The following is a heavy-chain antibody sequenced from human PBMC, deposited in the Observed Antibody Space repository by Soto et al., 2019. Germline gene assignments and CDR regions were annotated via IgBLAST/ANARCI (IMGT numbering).Heavy chain of an antibody. CDR3: ARVVLTITRGAFDA. CDR1: GGSISSSHW. V-gene: IGHV4-4*02. J-gene: IGHJ3*01. CDR2: ISHSGTS. D-gene: IGHD3-9*01. Sequence: QVQLQESGPGLVKPSGTLSLTCAVSGGSISSSHWWTWVRQSPGKGLEYIGEISHSGTSNSNPSLKSRVAQSLDKSKNHFSLTLTSVTAADTAVYYCARVVLTITRGAFDAWGQGTLVIVSS.